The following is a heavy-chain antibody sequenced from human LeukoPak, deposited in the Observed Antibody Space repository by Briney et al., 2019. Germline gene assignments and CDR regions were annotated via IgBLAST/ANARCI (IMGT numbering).Heavy chain of an antibody. CDR2: ISGSGGST. CDR1: GFTFSSYA. CDR3: AKDRGGSYWAFDY. Sequence: PGGSLRLSCAASGFTFSSYAMSWVRQAPGKGLEWVSAISGSGGSTYYADSVKGRFTISRDISKNTLYLQMNSLRADDTAVYYCAKDRGGSYWAFDYWGQGTLVTVSS. D-gene: IGHD1-26*01. J-gene: IGHJ4*02. V-gene: IGHV3-23*01.